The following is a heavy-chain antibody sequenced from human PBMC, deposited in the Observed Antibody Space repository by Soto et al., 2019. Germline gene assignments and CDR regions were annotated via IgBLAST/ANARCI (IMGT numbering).Heavy chain of an antibody. CDR1: GFTFSNYW. CDR2: IKQDGSES. D-gene: IGHD3-16*01. V-gene: IGHV3-7*01. CDR3: ASARQFGP. J-gene: IGHJ5*02. Sequence: PGGSLRLSCAASGFTFSNYWMSWVRQAPGKGLEWVANIKQDGSESNYADSVKGRFTISRDNAGNSLYLQMTSLRAEDTAVYYCASARQFGPWGQGSLVTVAS.